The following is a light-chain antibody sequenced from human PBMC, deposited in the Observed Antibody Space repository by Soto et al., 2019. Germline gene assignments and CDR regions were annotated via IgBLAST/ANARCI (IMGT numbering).Light chain of an antibody. J-gene: IGKJ2*01. CDR1: QSVSSN. Sequence: VLTRSPDTLSVSPGERATLSCRASQSVSSNLAWYQQKPGQAPRLLIYGASTRATAIPARFSGSGSGTEFTLTISSLQSEDFAVYFCQQYYNWSYTFGQGTKVDI. CDR2: GAS. CDR3: QQYYNWSYT. V-gene: IGKV3-15*01.